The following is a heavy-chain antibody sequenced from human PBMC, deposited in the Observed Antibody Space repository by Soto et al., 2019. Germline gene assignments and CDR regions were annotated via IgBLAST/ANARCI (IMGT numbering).Heavy chain of an antibody. CDR3: ARDYGDCFDF. V-gene: IGHV4-59*01. Sequence: QVQLQESGPGLVKPSETLSLTCTVSGGSISSYYWSWIRQPPGKGLEWIGYIYYTGSTNYNPSLQSRVTISVDTSKNQFSLNLSSVTAADTAVYYCARDYGDCFDFWGQGTLVTVSS. CDR1: GGSISSYY. CDR2: IYYTGST. J-gene: IGHJ4*02. D-gene: IGHD4-17*01.